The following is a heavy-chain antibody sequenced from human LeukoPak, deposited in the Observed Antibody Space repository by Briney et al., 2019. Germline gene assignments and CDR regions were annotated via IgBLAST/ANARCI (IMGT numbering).Heavy chain of an antibody. J-gene: IGHJ3*02. D-gene: IGHD3-10*01. Sequence: ASVKVSCKASGYTFTSYGISWVRQAPGQGLEWMGWISAYNGNTNYAQKLQGRVTMTTDTSTSTAYMELRSLRSDDTAVYYCARDHIVALWFGELGDAFDIWGQGTMVTVSS. CDR2: ISAYNGNT. V-gene: IGHV1-18*01. CDR3: ARDHIVALWFGELGDAFDI. CDR1: GYTFTSYG.